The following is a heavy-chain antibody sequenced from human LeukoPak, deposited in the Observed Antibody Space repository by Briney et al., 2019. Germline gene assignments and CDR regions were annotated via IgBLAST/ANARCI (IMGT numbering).Heavy chain of an antibody. CDR3: ARLAVAQTGLFDY. CDR2: INPSNGYT. V-gene: IGHV1-46*01. Sequence: ASVKVSCKASGYIFTSYSMHWVRQAPGQGLEWMGIINPSNGYTTYAQKFQGRVTMTRDTSTSTVYMELSSLRSEDTAVYYCARLAVAQTGLFDYWGQGTLVTVSS. D-gene: IGHD6-19*01. J-gene: IGHJ4*02. CDR1: GYIFTSYS.